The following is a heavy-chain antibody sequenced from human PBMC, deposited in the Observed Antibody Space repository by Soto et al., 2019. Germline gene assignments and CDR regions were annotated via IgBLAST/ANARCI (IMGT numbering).Heavy chain of an antibody. CDR3: ARGPVDYYDSSGYYSGSGAFDI. J-gene: IGHJ3*02. CDR1: GGTFSSYA. Sequence: SVKVSCKASGGTFSSYAISWVRQAPGQGLEWMGGIIPIFGTANYAQKFQGRVTITADKSTSTAYMELSSLRSEDTAVYYCARGPVDYYDSSGYYSGSGAFDIWG. D-gene: IGHD3-22*01. CDR2: IIPIFGTA. V-gene: IGHV1-69*06.